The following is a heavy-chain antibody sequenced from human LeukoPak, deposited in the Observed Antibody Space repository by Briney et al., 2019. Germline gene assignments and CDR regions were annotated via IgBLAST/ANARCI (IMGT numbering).Heavy chain of an antibody. Sequence: GGSLRLSCAASGFTFSSYAMSWVRQAPGKGLEWVSAISGSGGSTYYADSVKGRFTISRDNSKNTLYLQMNSLRAEDTAVYYCARGGREMATSKPYYFDYWGQGTLVTVSS. CDR2: ISGSGGST. CDR1: GFTFSSYA. CDR3: ARGGREMATSKPYYFDY. D-gene: IGHD5-24*01. V-gene: IGHV3-23*01. J-gene: IGHJ4*02.